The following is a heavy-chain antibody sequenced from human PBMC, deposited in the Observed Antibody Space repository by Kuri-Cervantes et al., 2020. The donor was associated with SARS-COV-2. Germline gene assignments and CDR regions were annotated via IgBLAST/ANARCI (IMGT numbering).Heavy chain of an antibody. CDR1: GFTFSSFH. V-gene: IGHV3-30*02. CDR2: IRYDGSNK. J-gene: IGHJ4*02. D-gene: IGHD1-7*01. CDR3: ASELVGYFDY. Sequence: GGSLRLSCAASGFTFSSFHMHWVRQAPGKGLEWVEFIRYDGSNKYYADSVKGRFTISRDNSKNTLYLQMNSLRAEDTAVYYCASELVGYFDYWGQGTLVTVSS.